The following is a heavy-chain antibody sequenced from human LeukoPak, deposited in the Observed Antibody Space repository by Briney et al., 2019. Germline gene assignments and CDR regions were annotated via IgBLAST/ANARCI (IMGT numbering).Heavy chain of an antibody. V-gene: IGHV3-23*01. J-gene: IGHJ6*02. Sequence: GGSLRLSCAVSGFTFSSYAMSWVRQAPGKGLEWVSAISGSGGSTYYADSVKGRFTISRDNSKNTLYLQMNSLRAEDTAVYYCAKINYDFWSGYYSPYYYYGMDVWGQGTTVTVSS. CDR3: AKINYDFWSGYYSPYYYYGMDV. CDR2: ISGSGGST. D-gene: IGHD3-3*01. CDR1: GFTFSSYA.